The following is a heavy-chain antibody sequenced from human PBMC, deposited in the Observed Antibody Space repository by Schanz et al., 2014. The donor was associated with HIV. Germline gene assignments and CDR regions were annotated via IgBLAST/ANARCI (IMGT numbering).Heavy chain of an antibody. D-gene: IGHD2-2*01. CDR1: GFTFDDYA. V-gene: IGHV3-9*01. CDR2: ITWNSGSK. Sequence: EVQLVESGGGLVQPGRSLRLSCAASGFTFDDYAMHWVRQAPGKGLEWVSGITWNSGSKGYADSVKGRFTISRDNAKNRVFLQMNSLSTEDAAVYHCARSQKGTSCCSPLDYWGQGTLVTVSS. CDR3: ARSQKGTSCCSPLDY. J-gene: IGHJ4*02.